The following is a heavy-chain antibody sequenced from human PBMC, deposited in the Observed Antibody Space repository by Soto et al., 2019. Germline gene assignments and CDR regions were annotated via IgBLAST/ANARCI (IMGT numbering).Heavy chain of an antibody. CDR3: ARLGCYTVAYGVFDM. J-gene: IGHJ3*02. CDR1: GGTFSSYT. CDR2: IIPMLGIA. D-gene: IGHD2-8*02. V-gene: IGHV1-69*02. Sequence: QVQLVQSGAEVKKPGSSVKVSCKASGGTFSSYTISWVRQAPGQGLEWMGRIIPMLGIANYAQKFQGRFTNTCRNRTSSAYIGLSSLSSQDTDLYYCARLGCYTVAYGVFDMWGQGTMVTVA.